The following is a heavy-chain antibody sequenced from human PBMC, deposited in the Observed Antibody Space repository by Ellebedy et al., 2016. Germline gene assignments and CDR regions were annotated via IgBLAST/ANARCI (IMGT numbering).Heavy chain of an antibody. CDR2: IYYSGST. J-gene: IGHJ6*02. CDR3: ARAPTYYDILTGFHYYYYGMDV. CDR1: GGSISSSSYY. V-gene: IGHV4-39*07. Sequence: SETLSLTXTVSGGSISSSSYYWGWIRQPPGKGLEWIGSIYYSGSTYYNPSLKSRVTISVDTSKNQFSLKLSSVTAADTAVYYCARAPTYYDILTGFHYYYYGMDVWGQGTTVTVSS. D-gene: IGHD3-9*01.